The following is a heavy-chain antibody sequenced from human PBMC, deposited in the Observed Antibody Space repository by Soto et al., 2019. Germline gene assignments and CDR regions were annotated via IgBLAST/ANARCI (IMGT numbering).Heavy chain of an antibody. J-gene: IGHJ6*02. CDR1: GFSFVNSA. D-gene: IGHD3-10*01. Sequence: GGSLRLSCTASGFSFVNSAMNWVRLAPGKGLEWVGFIRSQPYGGTPEYAASVQGRCSISRDDSKSILYLQMNNLKTEDTAVYYCASRGVTGGDPLTYGMDVWGQGTSVTVSS. V-gene: IGHV3-49*04. CDR2: IRSQPYGGTP. CDR3: ASRGVTGGDPLTYGMDV.